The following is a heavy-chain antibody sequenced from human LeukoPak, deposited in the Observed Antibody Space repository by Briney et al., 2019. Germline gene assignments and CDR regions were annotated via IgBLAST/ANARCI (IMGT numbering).Heavy chain of an antibody. D-gene: IGHD2-21*02. CDR1: GFTFNNYG. CDR3: AKDPSLRVTLPV. CDR2: ISHDGNNE. V-gene: IGHV3-30*18. J-gene: IGHJ4*02. Sequence: PGRSLGLSCAASGFTFNNYGLHWVRQAPGKGLEWVTLISHDGNNEYYADSVKGRFATSRDDSKNTLYLRMNSLRAEDTAVYYCAKDPSLRVTLPVWGQGTLVTVSS.